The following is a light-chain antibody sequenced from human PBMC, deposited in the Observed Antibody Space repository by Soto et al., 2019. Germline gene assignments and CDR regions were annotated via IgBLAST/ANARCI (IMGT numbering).Light chain of an antibody. J-gene: IGKJ1*01. V-gene: IGKV3-20*01. CDR3: HQYGSSLWT. Sequence: PGERATLSCMASQSVSSSNFAWYQQKPAQAPRLLIYGASRRAPGIPERFSGSGSGTDFTLTISRLEPEDFAVYFCHQYGSSLWTFGQGTKVDIK. CDR2: GAS. CDR1: QSVSSSN.